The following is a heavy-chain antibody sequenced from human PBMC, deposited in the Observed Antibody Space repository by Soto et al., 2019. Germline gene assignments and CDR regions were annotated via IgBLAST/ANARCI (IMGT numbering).Heavy chain of an antibody. Sequence: SETLSLTCAVSGGSISSNNWWTWIRQPPGKGLEWIGEIYHSGRTNYNPSLKSRVTISVDKSKNQFSLKLSSVTAADTAVYYCAKEASGSSNDYWGQGTLVTVSS. J-gene: IGHJ4*02. CDR1: GGSISSNNW. D-gene: IGHD6-6*01. CDR2: IYHSGRT. V-gene: IGHV4-4*02. CDR3: AKEASGSSNDY.